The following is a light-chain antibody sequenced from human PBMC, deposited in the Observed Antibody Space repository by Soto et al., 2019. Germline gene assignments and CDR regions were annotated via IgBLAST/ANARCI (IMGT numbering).Light chain of an antibody. CDR2: RAS. CDR3: QQYGRSPQAAWT. V-gene: IGKV3-20*01. J-gene: IGKJ1*01. CDR1: QSVRSY. Sequence: EIVLTQSPGTLSLSPGERATLSCRASQSVRSYLAWYQQKPGQAPRLLIYRASSRATGTPDRFSGSGSGTDFTLTISRLEPEDFAVYYCQQYGRSPQAAWTFGQGTKVDIK.